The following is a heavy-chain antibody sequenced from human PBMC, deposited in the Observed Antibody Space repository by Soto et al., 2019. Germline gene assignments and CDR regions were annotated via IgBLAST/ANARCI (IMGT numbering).Heavy chain of an antibody. Sequence: QVQLVQSGAEVKKRGSSVRVSCKVSGGTFGSHTFTWVRQAPGQGLEWMGEIIPVFNAANYAQRFQDRVTSTADTSATTVYLELSRLTSADTATYSCARIEPLTSHNPRVTDFDVWGLGTLLIVSS. V-gene: IGHV1-69*06. J-gene: IGHJ4*02. CDR2: IIPVFNAA. CDR1: GGTFGSHT. CDR3: ARIEPLTSHNPRVTDFDV. D-gene: IGHD4-17*01.